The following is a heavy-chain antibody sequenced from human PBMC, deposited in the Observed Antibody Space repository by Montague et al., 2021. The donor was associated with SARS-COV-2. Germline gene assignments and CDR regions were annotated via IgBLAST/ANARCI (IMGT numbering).Heavy chain of an antibody. Sequence: SETLSLTCTVSGGSISSSNYFWGWIRQPPGKGPEWIGSIYFGGGTXYXXXXKXRVTISVDTSKNHFSLKLTSVTAADTAVYYCARDVGKGFSGYETEGGFDYWGQGTPVTVSS. D-gene: IGHD5-12*01. V-gene: IGHV4-39*07. CDR1: GGSISSSNYF. CDR3: ARDVGKGFSGYETEGGFDY. J-gene: IGHJ4*02. CDR2: IYFGGGT.